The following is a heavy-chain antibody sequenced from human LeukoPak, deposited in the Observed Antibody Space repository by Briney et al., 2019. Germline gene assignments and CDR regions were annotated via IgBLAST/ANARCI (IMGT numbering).Heavy chain of an antibody. Sequence: GGSLRLSCAASGFTFSSYAMSWVRQAPGKGLEWISAISGSGGSTYYADSVKGRFTISRDNSKNTLYLQMNSLRAEDTAVYYCAKDQYDFWSGYSSDYWGQGTLVTVSS. CDR3: AKDQYDFWSGYSSDY. J-gene: IGHJ4*02. V-gene: IGHV3-23*01. CDR2: ISGSGGST. D-gene: IGHD3-3*01. CDR1: GFTFSSYA.